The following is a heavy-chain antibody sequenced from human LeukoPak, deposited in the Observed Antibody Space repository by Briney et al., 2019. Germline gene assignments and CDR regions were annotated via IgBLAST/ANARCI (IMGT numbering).Heavy chain of an antibody. CDR1: GGTFSSYA. CDR2: IIPIFGTA. D-gene: IGHD2-2*01. CDR3: ARVVYCSSTSCYNWFDP. J-gene: IGHJ5*02. V-gene: IGHV1-69*06. Sequence: SVKVSCKASGGTFSSYAISWVRQAPGQGLEWMGRIIPIFGTANYAQKFQGRVTITADKSTSTAYMELSSLRSEDTAVYYCARVVYCSSTSCYNWFDPWGQGTLVTVPS.